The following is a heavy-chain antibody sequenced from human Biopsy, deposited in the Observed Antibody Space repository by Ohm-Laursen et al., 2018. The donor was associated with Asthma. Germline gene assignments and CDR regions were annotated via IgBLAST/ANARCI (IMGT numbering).Heavy chain of an antibody. J-gene: IGHJ1*01. V-gene: IGHV3-7*01. Sequence: SLRLSCSASGLTFGDYWMSGVRKVQGKGLEWVANIKHDGTEKNHVDSLKGRFTISRDNSKNSLYLQMKILSAEDTAVYYWARTFHFWSPYHAEHYQLWGQGTLVTVSS. CDR3: ARTFHFWSPYHAEHYQL. CDR2: IKHDGTEK. D-gene: IGHD3-3*02. CDR1: GLTFGDYW.